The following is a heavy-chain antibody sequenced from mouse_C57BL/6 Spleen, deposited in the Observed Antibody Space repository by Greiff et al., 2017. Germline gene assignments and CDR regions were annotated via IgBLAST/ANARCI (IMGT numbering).Heavy chain of an antibody. D-gene: IGHD2-4*01. CDR1: GYTFTDYY. CDR3: ARGGIYYDCCYCYLDD. J-gene: IGHJ1*03. V-gene: IGHV1-18*01. Sequence: VQLQQSGPELVKPGASVKIPCKASGYTFTDYYLDWVKQSPGQSLEWIGDINPNNGGTIYNQKFKGKATLTVDKSSSTAYMELSSLTSEDTAVYYCARGGIYYDCCYCYLDDWGKGTTVTVSS. CDR2: INPNNGGT.